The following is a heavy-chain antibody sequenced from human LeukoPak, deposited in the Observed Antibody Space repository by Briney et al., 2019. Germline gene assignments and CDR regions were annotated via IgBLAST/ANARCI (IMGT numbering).Heavy chain of an antibody. D-gene: IGHD3-22*01. CDR1: GYTFTGYY. V-gene: IGHV1-2*02. CDR3: ARASYSSGYTGSDY. J-gene: IGHJ4*02. Sequence: ASVKVSCKASGYTFTGYYIHWVRQAPGQGLEWMGWINPNSGGTNYAQKFQGRVTMTRDTSISTAYMELSRLRSDDTAVYYCARASYSSGYTGSDYWGQGTLVTVSS. CDR2: INPNSGGT.